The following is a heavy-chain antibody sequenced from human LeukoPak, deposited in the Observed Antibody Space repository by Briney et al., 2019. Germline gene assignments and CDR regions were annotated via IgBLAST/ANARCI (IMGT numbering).Heavy chain of an antibody. Sequence: GGSLRLSCAASGFTVINAWMSWVRQAPGRGLEWVGRIKSKSDRGTTDYAAPVKGRFTISRDDSKNTLYLQMDSLRAEDTAVYYCAKSRTFGTVTTAVFDYWGQGTLVTVSS. D-gene: IGHD4-17*01. CDR2: IKSKSDRGTT. CDR3: AKSRTFGTVTTAVFDY. CDR1: GFTVINAW. V-gene: IGHV3-15*01. J-gene: IGHJ4*02.